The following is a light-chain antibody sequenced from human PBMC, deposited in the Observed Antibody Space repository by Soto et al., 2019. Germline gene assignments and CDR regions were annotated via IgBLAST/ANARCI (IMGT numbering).Light chain of an antibody. Sequence: QSALTQPPSVSAAPGQKLTISCSGNSSNIGSNYVSWYQQVPGTAPKLLIYDNDKRPSGIPDRFSGSKSGTSATLGITGLQTGDEADYYCGTCDRSLSTVLFGGGTKLTVL. CDR3: GTCDRSLSTVL. CDR1: SSNIGSNY. V-gene: IGLV1-51*01. J-gene: IGLJ2*01. CDR2: DND.